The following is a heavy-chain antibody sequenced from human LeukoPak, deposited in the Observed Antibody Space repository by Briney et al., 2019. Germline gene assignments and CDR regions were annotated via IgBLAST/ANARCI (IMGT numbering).Heavy chain of an antibody. D-gene: IGHD3-3*01. V-gene: IGHV1-24*01. Sequence: ASVKVSCKVSGYTLTELSMHWVRQAPGKGLEWMGGFDPEDGETIYAQKSQGRVTMTEDTSTDTAYMELSSLRSEDTAVYYCATRYYDFWSGYHIFDYWGQGTLVTVSS. CDR2: FDPEDGET. CDR1: GYTLTELS. CDR3: ATRYYDFWSGYHIFDY. J-gene: IGHJ4*02.